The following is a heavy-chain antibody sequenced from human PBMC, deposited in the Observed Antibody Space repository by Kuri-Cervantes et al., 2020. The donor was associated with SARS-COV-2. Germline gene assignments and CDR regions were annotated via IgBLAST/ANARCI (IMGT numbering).Heavy chain of an antibody. Sequence: ESLKISCAVYGGSFSGYYWSWIRQPPGKGLEWIGEINHSGSTNYNPSLKSRVTISVDTSKNQFSLKLSSVTAADTAVYYCARVPYYDFWSGPLYAFDIWGQGTMVTVSS. V-gene: IGHV4-34*01. CDR3: ARVPYYDFWSGPLYAFDI. CDR2: INHSGST. J-gene: IGHJ3*02. CDR1: GGSFSGYY. D-gene: IGHD3-3*01.